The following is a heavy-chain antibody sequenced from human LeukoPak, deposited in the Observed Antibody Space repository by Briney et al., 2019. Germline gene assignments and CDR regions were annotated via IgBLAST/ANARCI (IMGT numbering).Heavy chain of an antibody. CDR1: GYTFTGYY. Sequence: GASVKVSCKASGYTFTGYYMHWVRQAPGQGLEWMGWINPNSGGTNYAQKFQGRVTMTRDTSISTAYMELSRLRSDDTAVYYCARVARKMYYYDSSGYSSFVAFDIWGQGTMVTVSS. D-gene: IGHD3-22*01. V-gene: IGHV1-2*02. J-gene: IGHJ3*02. CDR2: INPNSGGT. CDR3: ARVARKMYYYDSSGYSSFVAFDI.